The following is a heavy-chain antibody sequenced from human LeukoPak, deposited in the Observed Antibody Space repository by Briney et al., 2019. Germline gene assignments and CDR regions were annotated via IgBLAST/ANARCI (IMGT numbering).Heavy chain of an antibody. CDR2: INPNSGGT. D-gene: IGHD5-24*01. CDR1: GYTFTGYY. V-gene: IGHV1-2*02. CDR3: ARDLPRLQFYYYYYYMDV. Sequence: ASVKVSCKASGYTFTGYYMHWVRQAPGQGLEWMGWINPNSGGTNYAQKFQGRVTMTRDTSISTAYMELSRLRSDDTAVYYCARDLPRLQFYYYYYYMDVWGKGTTVTISS. J-gene: IGHJ6*03.